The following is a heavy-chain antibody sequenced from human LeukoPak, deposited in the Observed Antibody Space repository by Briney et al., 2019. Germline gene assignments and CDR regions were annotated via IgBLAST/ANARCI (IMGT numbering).Heavy chain of an antibody. CDR2: ISYDGSNK. V-gene: IGHV3-30*18. CDR1: GFTFSSYG. J-gene: IGHJ6*02. D-gene: IGHD2-2*01. CDR3: AKAHAPPYCSSTSCFPIYYYYYGMDV. Sequence: QVQLVESGGGVVQPGRSLRLSCAASGFTFSSYGMHWVRQAPGKGLEWVAVISYDGSNKYYADSVKGRFTISRDNSKNTLYLQMNSLRAEDTAVYYCAKAHAPPYCSSTSCFPIYYYYYGMDVWGQGTTVTVSS.